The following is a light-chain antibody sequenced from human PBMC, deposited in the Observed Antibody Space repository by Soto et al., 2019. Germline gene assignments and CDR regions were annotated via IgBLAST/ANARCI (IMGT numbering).Light chain of an antibody. Sequence: DIQMTQSPSSLSASVGGRVTITCRGSQSIASYLNWYQHKPGKAPNLLIYATSILQSGVPSRFSGSGSGTDFTLTISGLQPEDFATYYCQQSSSSPTWTFGQGTKVDIK. V-gene: IGKV1-39*01. CDR3: QQSSSSPTWT. J-gene: IGKJ1*01. CDR1: QSIASY. CDR2: ATS.